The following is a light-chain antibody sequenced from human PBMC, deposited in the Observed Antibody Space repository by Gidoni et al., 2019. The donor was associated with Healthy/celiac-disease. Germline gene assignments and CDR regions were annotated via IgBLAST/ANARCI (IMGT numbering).Light chain of an antibody. CDR1: SSNIGNSA. CDR3: AGWDDSLNGWV. CDR2: YDR. V-gene: IGLV1-36*01. J-gene: IGLJ3*02. Sequence: HSVLTQPPSVSQAPRPTFTISCSGSSSNIGNSAVNWYQQVPGQAPKLLIDYDRLRPSGVSVRFSGSRSGTADSLAISGRQSEDEADYDCAGWDDSLNGWVFGGGTKLTVL.